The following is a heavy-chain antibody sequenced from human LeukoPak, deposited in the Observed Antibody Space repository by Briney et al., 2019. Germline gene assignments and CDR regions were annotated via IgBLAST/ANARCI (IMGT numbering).Heavy chain of an antibody. CDR3: ASIGRTGISN. CDR1: GFTFSSYE. J-gene: IGHJ4*02. D-gene: IGHD6-13*01. Sequence: GGSLRLSCAASGFTFSSYEMNWVRQAPGKGLEWVSYISSSGSTIYYADSVKGRVTISRDNAKNSLYLQMNSLRAEDTAVYYCASIGRTGISNWGQGTLVTVSS. CDR2: ISSSGSTI. V-gene: IGHV3-48*03.